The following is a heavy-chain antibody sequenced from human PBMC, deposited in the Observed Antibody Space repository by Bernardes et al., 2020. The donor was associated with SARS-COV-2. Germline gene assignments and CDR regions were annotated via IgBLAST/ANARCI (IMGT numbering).Heavy chain of an antibody. CDR1: GGTFSSYT. V-gene: IGHV1-69*02. Sequence: VKVSCKASGGTFSSYTISWVRQAPGQGLEWMGRIIPILGIANYAQKFQGRVTITADKSTSTAYMELSSLRSEDTAVYYCARKQAYGELHDAFDIWGQGTMVTVSS. CDR2: IIPILGIA. J-gene: IGHJ3*02. D-gene: IGHD1-26*01. CDR3: ARKQAYGELHDAFDI.